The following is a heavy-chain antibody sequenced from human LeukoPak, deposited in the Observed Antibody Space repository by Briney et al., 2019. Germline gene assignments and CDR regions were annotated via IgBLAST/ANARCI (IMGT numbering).Heavy chain of an antibody. D-gene: IGHD5-12*01. J-gene: IGHJ4*02. CDR1: GFTFSSYS. CDR3: ARDGLAIVATSFDY. CDR2: ISSSSSTI. V-gene: IGHV3-48*04. Sequence: PGGSLRLSCAASGFTFSSYSMNWVRQAPGKGLEWVSYISSSSSTIYYADSVKGRFTISRDNAKNSLYLQMNSLRAEDTAVYYCARDGLAIVATSFDYWGQGTLVTVSS.